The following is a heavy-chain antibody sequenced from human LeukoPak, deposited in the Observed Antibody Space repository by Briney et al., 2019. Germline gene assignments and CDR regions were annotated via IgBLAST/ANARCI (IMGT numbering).Heavy chain of an antibody. CDR2: IWYDGSNK. Sequence: SCKASGYTFTDYYMHWVRQAPGKGLEWVAVIWYDGSNKYYADSVKGRFTISRDNSKNTLYLQMNSLRAEDTAVYYCARDSGYCSGGSCYPVFDYWGQGTLVTVSS. CDR1: GYTFTDYY. V-gene: IGHV3-33*01. D-gene: IGHD2-15*01. J-gene: IGHJ4*02. CDR3: ARDSGYCSGGSCYPVFDY.